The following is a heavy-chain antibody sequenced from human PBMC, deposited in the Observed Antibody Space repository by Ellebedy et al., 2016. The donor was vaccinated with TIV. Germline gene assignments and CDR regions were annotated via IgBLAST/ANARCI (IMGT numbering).Heavy chain of an antibody. CDR1: SFSLGDYY. CDR2: ISSLGSYI. CDR3: ARGNAMDV. Sequence: GGSLRLXCAASSFSLGDYYMNWIRQAPGKGLEWVSYISSLGSYIKYADSVKGRFTVFRDNAKNSLYLRIDSLRVEDTAVYYCARGNAMDVWGQGTTVAVSS. J-gene: IGHJ6*02. V-gene: IGHV3-11*03.